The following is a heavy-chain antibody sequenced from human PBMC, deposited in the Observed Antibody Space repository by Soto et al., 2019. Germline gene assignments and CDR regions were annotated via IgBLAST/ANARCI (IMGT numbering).Heavy chain of an antibody. J-gene: IGHJ4*02. V-gene: IGHV3-33*01. CDR2: IWYDGSNK. Sequence: GGSLRLSCAASGFTFSSYGMHWVRQAPGKGLEWVAVIWYDGSNKYYADSVKGRFTISRDNSKNTLYLQMNSLRAEDTAVYYCARVHMITFGGVIGLDYWGQGTLVTVSS. CDR3: ARVHMITFGGVIGLDY. D-gene: IGHD3-16*02. CDR1: GFTFSSYG.